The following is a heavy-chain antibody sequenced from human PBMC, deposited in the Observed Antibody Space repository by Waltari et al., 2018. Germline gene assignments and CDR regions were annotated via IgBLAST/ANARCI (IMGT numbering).Heavy chain of an antibody. CDR2: IIPILGIA. D-gene: IGHD4-17*01. Sequence: QVQLVQSGAEVKKPGSSVKVSCKASGGTFSSYTISWVRQAPGQGLGWMGRIIPILGIANYAQKFQGRVTITADKSTSTAYMELSSLRSEDTAVYYCLFYTVTDFDYWGQGTLVTVSS. CDR3: LFYTVTDFDY. V-gene: IGHV1-69*02. J-gene: IGHJ4*02. CDR1: GGTFSSYT.